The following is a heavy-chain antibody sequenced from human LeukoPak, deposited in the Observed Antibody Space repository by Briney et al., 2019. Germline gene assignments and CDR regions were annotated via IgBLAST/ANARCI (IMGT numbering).Heavy chain of an antibody. V-gene: IGHV3-21*04. CDR3: ARDGGYYYGSGFYDP. CDR1: GFTFSSYS. D-gene: IGHD3-10*01. Sequence: GGSLRLSCAASGFTFSSYSMNWVRQAPGKGLEWVSSISSSSSYIYSADSVKGRFTISRDNAKNSLYLQMNSLRVEDTAVYYCARDGGYYYGSGFYDPWGQGTLVTVSS. J-gene: IGHJ5*02. CDR2: ISSSSSYI.